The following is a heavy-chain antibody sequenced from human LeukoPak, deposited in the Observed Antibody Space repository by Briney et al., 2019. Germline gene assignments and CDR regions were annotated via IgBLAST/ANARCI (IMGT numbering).Heavy chain of an antibody. CDR3: ARDGWRGRTEGRIT. CDR2: IYNGGST. CDR1: GFTVSSNY. J-gene: IGHJ4*02. Sequence: GGSLRLSCAASGFTVSSNYMSWVRQAPGKGLEWVSVIYNGGSTYYADSVKGRFTISRDNSKNTLYLQMNSLRAEDTAVYYCARDGWRGRTEGRITWGQGTLVTVSS. V-gene: IGHV3-66*01. D-gene: IGHD3-10*01.